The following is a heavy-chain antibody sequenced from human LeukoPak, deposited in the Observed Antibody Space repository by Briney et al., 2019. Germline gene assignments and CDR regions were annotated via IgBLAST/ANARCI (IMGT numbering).Heavy chain of an antibody. V-gene: IGHV4-39*07. J-gene: IGHJ5*02. D-gene: IGHD6-19*01. Sequence: SETLSLICTVSGGSISSSSYYWGWIRQPPGKGLEWIGSIYYSGSTYYNPSLKSRVTISVDTSKNQFSLKLSSVTAADTAVYYCARDASGWQGGWFDPWGQGTLVTVSS. CDR2: IYYSGST. CDR1: GGSISSSSYY. CDR3: ARDASGWQGGWFDP.